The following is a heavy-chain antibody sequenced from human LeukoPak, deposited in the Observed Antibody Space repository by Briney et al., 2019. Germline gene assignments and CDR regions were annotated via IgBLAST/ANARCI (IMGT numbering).Heavy chain of an antibody. V-gene: IGHV4-39*07. CDR3: ARDGYYYDSSGYRAMDY. CDR1: GGSISSSSYY. D-gene: IGHD3-22*01. J-gene: IGHJ4*02. Sequence: SETLSLTCTVSGGSISSSSYYWGWIRQPPGKGLEWIGSIYYSGSTNYNPSLKGRVTMSVDTSKNQFSLKLSSVTAADTAVYYCARDGYYYDSSGYRAMDYWGQGTLVTVSS. CDR2: IYYSGST.